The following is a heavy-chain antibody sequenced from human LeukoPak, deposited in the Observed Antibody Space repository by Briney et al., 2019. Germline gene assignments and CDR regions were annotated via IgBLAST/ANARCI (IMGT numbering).Heavy chain of an antibody. CDR2: ISAYNGNT. Sequence: ASVKVSCKASGYTFTRYGITWVRQAPGQGLEWMGWISAYNGNTNYVQKFQGRVTMTTDTSTSTAYMELRSLRSDDTAVYCCARDISPTTVVADFDYWGQGTLVTVSS. CDR3: ARDISPTTVVADFDY. D-gene: IGHD4-23*01. CDR1: GYTFTRYG. J-gene: IGHJ4*02. V-gene: IGHV1-18*01.